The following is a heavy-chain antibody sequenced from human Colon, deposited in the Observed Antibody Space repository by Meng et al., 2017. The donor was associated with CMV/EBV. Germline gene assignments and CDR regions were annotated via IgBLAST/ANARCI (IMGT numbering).Heavy chain of an antibody. V-gene: IGHV3-23*01. J-gene: IGHJ6*02. CDR2: LHNNGEAT. CDR1: GITFSNYA. Sequence: GESLKISCVVSGITFSNYAMSWVRQAPGKGLEWVSSLHNNGEATEYADSVKGRFIISRDNSKNTLFLEMNNLTVEDTAVYYCGKDRRPYYYAVDVWGQGTTVTVSS. CDR3: GKDRRPYYYAVDV.